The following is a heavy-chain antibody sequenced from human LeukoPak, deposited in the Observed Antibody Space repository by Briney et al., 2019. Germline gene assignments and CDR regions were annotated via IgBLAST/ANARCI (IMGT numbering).Heavy chain of an antibody. J-gene: IGHJ3*02. V-gene: IGHV1-69*02. D-gene: IGHD3-10*01. CDR2: IIPTLGIA. CDR3: ARGGPEELWFGELLGIDAFDI. Sequence: SVKVSCKASGYSFPRYTIHWVRQAPGQRLEWMGRIIPTLGIANYAQKFQGRVTITADKSTSTAYMELSSLRSEDTAVYYCARGGPEELWFGELLGIDAFDIWGQGTMVTVSS. CDR1: GYSFPRYT.